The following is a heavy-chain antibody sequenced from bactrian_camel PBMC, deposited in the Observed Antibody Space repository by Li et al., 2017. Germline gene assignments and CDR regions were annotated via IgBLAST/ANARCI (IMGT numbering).Heavy chain of an antibody. J-gene: IGHJ4*01. CDR3: ASAAYNSNWSRLEKRYYKY. CDR1: TISLSSFC. D-gene: IGHD6*01. V-gene: IGHV3S53*01. CDR2: IERDGRT. Sequence: HVQLVESGGGSVQAGGSLSLSCAASTISLSSFCLAWFRQAPGKEREGVALIERDGRTSYIDSVKGRFFIYQDNDKHTLYLQMNTLAPEDSAMYYCASAAYNSNWSRLEKRYYKYWGQGTQVTVS.